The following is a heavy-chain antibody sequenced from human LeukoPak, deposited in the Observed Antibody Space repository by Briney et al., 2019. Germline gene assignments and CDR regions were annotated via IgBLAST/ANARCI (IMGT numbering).Heavy chain of an antibody. D-gene: IGHD3-10*01. J-gene: IGHJ6*02. CDR2: ISAYNGNT. CDR1: GYTFTSYG. V-gene: IGHV1-18*01. Sequence: ASVKVSCKASGYTFTSYGISWVRQAPGQGLEWMGWISAYNGNTNYAQKLQGRVTMTTDTSTSTAYMELRSLRSEDTAVYYCARGRGVIINTDEYYYYGMDVWGQGTTVTVSS. CDR3: ARGRGVIINTDEYYYYGMDV.